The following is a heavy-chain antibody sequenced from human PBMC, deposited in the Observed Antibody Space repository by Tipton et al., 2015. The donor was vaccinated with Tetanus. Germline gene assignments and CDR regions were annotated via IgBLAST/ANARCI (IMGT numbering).Heavy chain of an antibody. V-gene: IGHV4-30-2*01. Sequence: TLSLTCAVSGGSISSGGYSWTWIRQPPGKGLQWIGYMYYSGTTHYNPSLKSRVTISIDRSKNQLSLKLTSVTAADTAVYYCARATSAGPAYNWFDPWVQGTLVTVSS. CDR2: MYYSGTT. J-gene: IGHJ5*02. CDR1: GGSISSGGYS. D-gene: IGHD6-13*01. CDR3: ARATSAGPAYNWFDP.